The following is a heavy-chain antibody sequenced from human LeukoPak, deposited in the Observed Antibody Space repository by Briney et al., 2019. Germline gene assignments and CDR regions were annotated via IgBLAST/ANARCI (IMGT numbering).Heavy chain of an antibody. J-gene: IGHJ4*02. Sequence: ESLRLSCAAPGFTVSGDFMSWVRQAPGKGLEWVSVIYSDGSTYYADSVKGRFTISRDNSKNTLYLQMYGLRAEDTAVYYCARERGRGRDSPWFDYWGQGTLVTVSS. D-gene: IGHD3-16*01. CDR1: GFTVSGDF. CDR3: ARERGRGRDSPWFDY. V-gene: IGHV3-53*01. CDR2: IYSDGST.